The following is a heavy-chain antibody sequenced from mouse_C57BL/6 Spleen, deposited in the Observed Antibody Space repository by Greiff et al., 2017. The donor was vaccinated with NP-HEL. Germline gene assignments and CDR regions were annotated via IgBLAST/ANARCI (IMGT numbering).Heavy chain of an antibody. CDR3: ARHGGTGYAMDY. D-gene: IGHD2-14*01. J-gene: IGHJ4*01. CDR1: GFSLTSYG. Sequence: VKLMESGPGLVAPSQRLSITCTVSGFSLTSYGVHWVRQPPGKGLEWLVVIWSDGSTTYNSALKSRLSISKDNSKSQVFLKMNSLQTDDTAMYYCARHGGTGYAMDYWGQGTSVTVSS. CDR2: IWSDGST. V-gene: IGHV2-6-1*01.